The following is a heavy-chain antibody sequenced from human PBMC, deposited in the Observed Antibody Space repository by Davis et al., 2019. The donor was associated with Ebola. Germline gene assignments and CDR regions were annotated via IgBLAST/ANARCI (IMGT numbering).Heavy chain of an antibody. CDR3: AKDSVVVAPSTH. V-gene: IGHV3-21*06. CDR2: ISSSSTSR. CDR1: GFSFSSCS. D-gene: IGHD2-15*01. J-gene: IGHJ4*02. Sequence: GESLKISCAASGFSFSSCSMNWVRQAPGKGLEWVSSISSSSTSRYYVDSVKGRFTISRDNAKNSLYLQMNSLRVEDTAVYYCAKDSVVVAPSTHWGQGTLVTVSS.